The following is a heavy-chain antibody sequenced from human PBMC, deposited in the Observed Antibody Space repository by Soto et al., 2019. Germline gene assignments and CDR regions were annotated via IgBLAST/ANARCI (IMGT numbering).Heavy chain of an antibody. CDR2: IDPTDSYT. CDR3: ARRAHMSRRGETFSYYYYGMDV. V-gene: IGHV5-10-1*01. CDR1: GYSFTTYW. J-gene: IGHJ6*02. D-gene: IGHD3-16*01. Sequence: PGESLKISCQASGYSFTTYWISWVRQMPGKGLECMGRIDPTDSYTDYGPSFEGHVTMSVDRSINTAYLQWSSLKASDTAMYYCARRAHMSRRGETFSYYYYGMDVWGQGTTVTVS.